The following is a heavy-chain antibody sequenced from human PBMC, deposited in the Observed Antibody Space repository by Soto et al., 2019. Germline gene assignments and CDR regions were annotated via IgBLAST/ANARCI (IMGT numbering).Heavy chain of an antibody. Sequence: QVQLQQWGAGLLKPSETLSLTCAVFGGSFPGYHWNWIRQAPGKGLEWIEEINHSGSSNNPSLKGRATISVDMSQNQFSLKLTSVTAADTAVYYCARLPGSDYSDPHDYWGQVTVVTASS. CDR2: INHSGSS. D-gene: IGHD4-17*01. CDR3: ARLPGSDYSDPHDY. CDR1: GGSFPGYH. J-gene: IGHJ4*02. V-gene: IGHV4-34*04.